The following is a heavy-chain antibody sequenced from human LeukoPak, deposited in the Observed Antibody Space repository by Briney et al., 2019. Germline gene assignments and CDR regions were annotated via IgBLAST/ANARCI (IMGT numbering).Heavy chain of an antibody. CDR3: ARASFWESPINWFDP. Sequence: AASVKVSCKTSGYTFIGHYIHWVRQAPGQGLEWMGWINPKNGGANYAPRFQGRVTMTRDRSISTVYMEVTRLTSDDTAVYYCARASFWESPINWFDPWGQGTLVTVSS. D-gene: IGHD3-3*01. CDR1: GYTFIGHY. J-gene: IGHJ5*02. CDR2: INPKNGGA. V-gene: IGHV1-2*07.